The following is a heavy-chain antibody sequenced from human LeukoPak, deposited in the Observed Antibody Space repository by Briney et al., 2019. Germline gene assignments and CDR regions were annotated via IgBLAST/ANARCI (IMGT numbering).Heavy chain of an antibody. V-gene: IGHV3-11*04. CDR3: ARDTIQPGLIDD. D-gene: IGHD2-2*01. J-gene: IGHJ4*02. CDR2: ISSSGSTI. Sequence: GGSLRLSCAASGFTFSDYYMSWIRQAPGKGLEWVSYISSSGSTIYYADSVKGRFTISRDDAGNTLFLQLSSLRAEDTAVYYCARDTIQPGLIDDWGQGTLVTVSS. CDR1: GFTFSDYY.